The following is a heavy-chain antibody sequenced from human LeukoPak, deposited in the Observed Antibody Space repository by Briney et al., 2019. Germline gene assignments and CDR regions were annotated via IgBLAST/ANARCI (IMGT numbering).Heavy chain of an antibody. Sequence: GGSLGLSCVASGFTFSSYAMSWVRQAPGKGLEWVSSISDSGGSRYYADSVKGRFTISRDNSKNTLYLQMNSLRAEDTAVYYCAKEVYYYDSSGYYWRYFDYWGQGTLVTVSS. CDR1: GFTFSSYA. CDR3: AKEVYYYDSSGYYWRYFDY. D-gene: IGHD3-22*01. CDR2: ISDSGGSR. V-gene: IGHV3-23*01. J-gene: IGHJ4*02.